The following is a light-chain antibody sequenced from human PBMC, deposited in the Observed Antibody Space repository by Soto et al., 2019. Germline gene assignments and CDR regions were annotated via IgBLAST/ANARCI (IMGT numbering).Light chain of an antibody. CDR3: QQYNNWPIT. Sequence: EIVMTQSPATLSVSPGERATLSCRASQNVLSNLAWYQQSPGQAPRLLIYGASTRATGLPARFSGSGSGTQFTLTISSLQSEDFAVYYCQQYNNWPITFGQGTLLEVK. V-gene: IGKV3-15*01. J-gene: IGKJ5*01. CDR1: QNVLSN. CDR2: GAS.